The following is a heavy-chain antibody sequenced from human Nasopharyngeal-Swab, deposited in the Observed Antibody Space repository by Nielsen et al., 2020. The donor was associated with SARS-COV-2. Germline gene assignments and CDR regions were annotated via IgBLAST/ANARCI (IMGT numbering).Heavy chain of an antibody. CDR3: AGHRVLLLWFGENYYYGMDV. Sequence: SETLSLTCTVSGGSISSSSYYWGWIRQPPGKGLEWIGSIYYSGSTYYNPSLKSRVTISVDTSKNQFSLKLSSVTAADTAVYYCAGHRVLLLWFGENYYYGMDVWGQGTTVTVSS. J-gene: IGHJ6*02. CDR1: GGSISSSSYY. V-gene: IGHV4-39*01. CDR2: IYYSGST. D-gene: IGHD3-10*01.